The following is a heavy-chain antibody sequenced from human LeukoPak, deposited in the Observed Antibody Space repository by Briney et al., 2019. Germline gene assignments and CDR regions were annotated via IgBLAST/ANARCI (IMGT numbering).Heavy chain of an antibody. CDR1: GFTFSSYA. V-gene: IGHV3-23*01. D-gene: IGHD3-22*01. CDR3: ARGDHYYDSSGYSYSQADAFDI. Sequence: QPGGSLRLSCAASGFTFSSYAMNWVRQAPGKGLEWVSAIGGSGAGTYYADSVKGRFTISRDNSKNTLYLQMNSLRAEDTAVYYCARGDHYYDSSGYSYSQADAFDIWGQGTMVTVSS. CDR2: IGGSGAGT. J-gene: IGHJ3*02.